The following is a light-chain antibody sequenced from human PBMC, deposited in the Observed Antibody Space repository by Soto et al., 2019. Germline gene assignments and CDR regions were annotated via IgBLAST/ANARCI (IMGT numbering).Light chain of an antibody. Sequence: QSALTQPPSASGSPGQSVIISCTGTSSDVGGYDCVSWYQQHPGKAPKLMIYEVTKRPSGVPDRFSGSKSGNTASLTVSGLQADDEADYYCSSYAGSNTVVFGGGTTLTVL. CDR2: EVT. V-gene: IGLV2-8*01. CDR1: SSDVGGYDC. J-gene: IGLJ2*01. CDR3: SSYAGSNTVV.